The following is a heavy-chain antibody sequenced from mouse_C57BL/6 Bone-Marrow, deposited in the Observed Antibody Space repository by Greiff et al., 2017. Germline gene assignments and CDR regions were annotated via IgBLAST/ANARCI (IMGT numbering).Heavy chain of an antibody. CDR1: GFPFRDHG. J-gene: IGHJ4*01. V-gene: IGHV5-17*01. Sequence: EVPGVGSGGGLVKPGGVLKTSCAAPGFPFRDHGKHWVRQAPEKGLGWVAYISSGSSTIYYADTVKGRFTISRDNAKNTLFLQMTSLRSEDTAMYYCARLNAMDYWGQGTSVTVSS. CDR2: ISSGSSTI. CDR3: ARLNAMDY.